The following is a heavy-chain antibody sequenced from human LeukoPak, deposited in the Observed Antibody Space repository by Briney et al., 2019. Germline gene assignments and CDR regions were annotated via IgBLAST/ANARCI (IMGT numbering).Heavy chain of an antibody. J-gene: IGHJ2*01. CDR1: GGTFSSYA. V-gene: IGHV1-69*04. Sequence: ASVKVSCKASGGTFSSYAISWVRQAPGQGLERMGRIIPILGIANYAQKFQGRVTITADKSTSTAYMELSSLRSEDTAVYYCARALKGGYNIHWYFDLWSRGTLVTVSS. CDR3: ARALKGGYNIHWYFDL. D-gene: IGHD5-24*01. CDR2: IIPILGIA.